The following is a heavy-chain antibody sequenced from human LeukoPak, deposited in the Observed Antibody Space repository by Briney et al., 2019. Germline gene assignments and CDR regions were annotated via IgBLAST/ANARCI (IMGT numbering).Heavy chain of an antibody. J-gene: IGHJ4*02. D-gene: IGHD1-26*01. CDR2: ISVSGRST. CDR3: ARDRDEWELRDGFDY. CDR1: GFTFSSYA. Sequence: GGSLRLSCAASGFTFSSYAMNWVRQAPGRGLEWVSVISVSGRSTYYADSVKGRFTISRDSSKSTLYLQMNSLRAEDTAVYYCARDRDEWELRDGFDYWGQGTLVTVSS. V-gene: IGHV3-23*01.